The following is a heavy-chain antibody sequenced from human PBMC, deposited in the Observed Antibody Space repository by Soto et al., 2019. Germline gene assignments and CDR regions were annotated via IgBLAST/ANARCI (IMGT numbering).Heavy chain of an antibody. CDR3: AREGPIGYYGSGSFDY. D-gene: IGHD3-10*01. CDR1: GGSISSGGYY. Sequence: PSETLSLTCTVSGGSISSGGYYWSWIRQHPGKGLEWIGYIYYSGSTYYNPSLKSRVTISVDTSKNQFSLKLSSVTAADTAVYYCAREGPIGYYGSGSFDYWGQGTLVTVSS. V-gene: IGHV4-31*03. CDR2: IYYSGST. J-gene: IGHJ4*02.